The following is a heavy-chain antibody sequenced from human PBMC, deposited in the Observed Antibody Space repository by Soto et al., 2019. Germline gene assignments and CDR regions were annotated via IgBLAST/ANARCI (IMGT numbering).Heavy chain of an antibody. CDR3: ARREIQGPIDY. Sequence: QGQLQESGPGLVKPSDTLSLTCAVSGYSISSSNWWGWIRQPPGKGLEWIGYIYYSGNTYYNPSLKNRVTMSVYTSKNQFSLKLTSVTAVDTAVYYCARREIQGPIDYWGQGTLVTVSS. V-gene: IGHV4-28*01. J-gene: IGHJ4*02. CDR1: GYSISSSNW. D-gene: IGHD1-26*01. CDR2: IYYSGNT.